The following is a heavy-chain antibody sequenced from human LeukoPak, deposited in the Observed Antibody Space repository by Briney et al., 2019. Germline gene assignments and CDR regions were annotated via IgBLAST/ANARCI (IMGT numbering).Heavy chain of an antibody. CDR3: ARRGGIAAAGTYDY. Sequence: PSETLSLTCTVSGGSISSYYSSWIRQPPGTGLEWIGYIYYSGSTNYNPSLKSRVTISVDTSKNQFSLKLSSVTAADTAVYYCARRGGIAAAGTYDYWGQGTLVTVSS. CDR1: GGSISSYY. J-gene: IGHJ4*02. CDR2: IYYSGST. V-gene: IGHV4-59*01. D-gene: IGHD6-13*01.